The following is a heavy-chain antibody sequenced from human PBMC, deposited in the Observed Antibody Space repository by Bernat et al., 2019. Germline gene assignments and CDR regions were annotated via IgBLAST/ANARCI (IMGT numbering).Heavy chain of an antibody. Sequence: EVQLVESGGGLVKPGGSLRLSCAASGFTFSSYNMNWVRQAPGKGLGWVSFISSSSSNIQYAGSVKGRFTISRDNAKNSLYLQMNSLRAEDTAVYYCAREPTYLGVVMWGQGTLVTVSS. CDR2: ISSSSSNI. CDR3: AREPTYLGVVM. V-gene: IGHV3-21*01. J-gene: IGHJ4*02. D-gene: IGHD3-3*01. CDR1: GFTFSSYN.